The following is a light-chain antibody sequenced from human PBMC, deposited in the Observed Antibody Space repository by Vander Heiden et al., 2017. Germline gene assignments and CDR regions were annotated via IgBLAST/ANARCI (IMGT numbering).Light chain of an antibody. CDR3: NSYAGSNNVV. J-gene: IGLJ2*01. CDR2: EVS. CDR1: SSDVGGYNY. V-gene: IGLV2-8*01. Sequence: QSALTQPPSAPGSPGQSVTISCTGTSSDVGGYNYVSWYQQHPGKGPKLMIYEVSKRPSGVPDRFSGSKSGNTASLTVSGLQAEDEADYYCNSYAGSNNVVFGGGTNMTVL.